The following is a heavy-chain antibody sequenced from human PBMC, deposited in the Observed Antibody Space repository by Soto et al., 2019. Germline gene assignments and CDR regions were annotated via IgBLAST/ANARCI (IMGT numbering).Heavy chain of an antibody. J-gene: IGHJ4*02. CDR1: GFTFSSYA. D-gene: IGHD1-26*01. CDR3: AREEEGGSYYTY. Sequence: QVQLVKSGGGVVQPGRSLRLSCAASGFTFSSYAMHWVRQAPGKGLEWVAVISYDGSNKYYADSVKGRFTISRDNSKNTLYLQMNSLRAEDTAVYYCAREEEGGSYYTYWGQGTLVTVSS. CDR2: ISYDGSNK. V-gene: IGHV3-30-3*01.